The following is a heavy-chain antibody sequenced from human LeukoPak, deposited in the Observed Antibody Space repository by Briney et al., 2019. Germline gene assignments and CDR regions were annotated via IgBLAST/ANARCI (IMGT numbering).Heavy chain of an antibody. J-gene: IGHJ4*02. D-gene: IGHD6-19*01. Sequence: GGSLRLSCTASGSTFSSYGMSWVRQPPGKGLEWVSGIIGSGNSAYYADSVKGRFTISRDNSKNTLYLQMNSLRAEDTAVYYCAKETKYTSGWLTIDYWGQGTLVTVSS. CDR3: AKETKYTSGWLTIDY. V-gene: IGHV3-23*01. CDR2: IIGSGNSA. CDR1: GSTFSSYG.